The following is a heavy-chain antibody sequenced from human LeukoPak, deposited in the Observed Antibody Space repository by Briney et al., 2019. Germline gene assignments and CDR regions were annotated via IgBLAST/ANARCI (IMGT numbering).Heavy chain of an antibody. CDR2: IDPNSGGT. Sequence: GASVKVSCKTSGYTFTDYYMHWVRQAPGRGLEWMGRIDPNSGGTNYAQKFQVRVTMTRDTSISTVYMELSGLRSDDTAVYYCARVPGPYTTSRSHYWGQGTLVTVSS. CDR3: ARVPGPYTTSRSHY. J-gene: IGHJ4*02. V-gene: IGHV1-2*02. CDR1: GYTFTDYY. D-gene: IGHD2-2*01.